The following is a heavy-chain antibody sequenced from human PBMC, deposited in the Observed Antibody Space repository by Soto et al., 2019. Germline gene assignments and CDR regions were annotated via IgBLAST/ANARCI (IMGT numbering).Heavy chain of an antibody. D-gene: IGHD6-13*01. CDR3: ARKAEADY. CDR1: GFTFTNYV. CDR2: ISGSGGST. V-gene: IGHV3-23*01. J-gene: IGHJ4*02. Sequence: EVQVLESGGGLVQPGGSLRLSCAASGFTFTNYVMSWVRQAPGKGLEWVSAISGSGGSTYYADSVEGRFTISRDNSRNTLYLQMNSLRVEDTAVYYCARKAEADYWGQGTLVTVSS.